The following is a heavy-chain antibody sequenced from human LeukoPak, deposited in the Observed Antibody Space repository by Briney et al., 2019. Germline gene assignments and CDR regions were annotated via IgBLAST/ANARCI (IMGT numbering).Heavy chain of an antibody. D-gene: IGHD4-17*01. CDR2: INWNGGST. V-gene: IGHV3-20*04. Sequence: PGGSLRLSCAASGFTFDDYGMSWVRQAPGKGLEWVSGINWNGGSTGYADSVKGRFTISRDSSKNSLYLQMNSLRTEDTALYYCANGYGDSYLDYWGQGTLVTVSS. CDR3: ANGYGDSYLDY. J-gene: IGHJ4*02. CDR1: GFTFDDYG.